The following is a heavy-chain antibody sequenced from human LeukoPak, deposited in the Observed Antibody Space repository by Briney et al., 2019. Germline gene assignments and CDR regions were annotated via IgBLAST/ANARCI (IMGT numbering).Heavy chain of an antibody. Sequence: ASVKVSCKASGYTFTGYYIHWVRQAPGQGLGWMGWINPNSGGTNYAQKFQGRVTMTRDTSISTAYLELSGLRSDDTAMYYCARDRYCSSTSCFIGRFDPWGQGTLVTVSS. D-gene: IGHD2-2*01. V-gene: IGHV1-2*02. CDR2: INPNSGGT. J-gene: IGHJ5*02. CDR1: GYTFTGYY. CDR3: ARDRYCSSTSCFIGRFDP.